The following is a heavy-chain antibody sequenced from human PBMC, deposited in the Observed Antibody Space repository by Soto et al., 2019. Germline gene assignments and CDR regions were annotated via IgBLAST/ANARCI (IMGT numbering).Heavy chain of an antibody. Sequence: PSETLSLTCTVSGGSISSGDYYWSWIRQPPGKGPEWIGYIYYSGSTYYNPSLKSRVTISVDTSKNQFSLKLSSVTAADTAVYYCARDARPDGVDPWGQGTLVTVSS. CDR2: IYYSGST. V-gene: IGHV4-30-4*01. CDR1: GGSISSGDYY. CDR3: ARDARPDGVDP. J-gene: IGHJ5*02.